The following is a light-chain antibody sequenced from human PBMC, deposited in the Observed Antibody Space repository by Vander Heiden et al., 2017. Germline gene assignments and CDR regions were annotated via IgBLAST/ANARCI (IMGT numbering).Light chain of an antibody. CDR1: QSVSSN. CDR3: QQDNNWPRT. V-gene: IGKV3-15*01. J-gene: IGKJ1*01. Sequence: EIVMTQSPATLSVSPGERATLSCRASQSVSSNLAWYQQKPGQAPRLLIYGASTRSTGIPARFSGSRSGTEFTLTISSLQSEDFAVYYSQQDNNWPRTFGQGTKVEIK. CDR2: GAS.